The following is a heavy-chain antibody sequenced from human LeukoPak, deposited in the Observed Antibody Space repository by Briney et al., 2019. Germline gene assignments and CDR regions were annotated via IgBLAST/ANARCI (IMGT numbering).Heavy chain of an antibody. CDR2: INSDGSST. CDR1: GFTFRSYW. Sequence: GGSLRLSCAASGFTFRSYWMHWVRHAPGKGLVGVSRINSDGSSTSYADSGRRRYTPLRDNAQNPLYLQMNSLRVEDSAVYYCARDQIYCSGGYCYFDYWGQGTLVTVSS. D-gene: IGHD2-15*01. V-gene: IGHV3-74*01. J-gene: IGHJ4*02. CDR3: ARDQIYCSGGYCYFDY.